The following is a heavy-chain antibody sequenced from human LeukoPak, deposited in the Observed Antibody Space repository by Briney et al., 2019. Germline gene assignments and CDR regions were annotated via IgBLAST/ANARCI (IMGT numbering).Heavy chain of an antibody. CDR3: ARPEQQLVPFDY. J-gene: IGHJ4*02. Sequence: GGSLRLSCAVSGITLSNYGMSWVRQAPGKGLVWVSAISGSGGSTHYADSVKGRFTISRDNSKNTLYLQMNSLRAEDTAVYYCARPEQQLVPFDYWGQGTLVTVSS. D-gene: IGHD6-13*01. V-gene: IGHV3-23*01. CDR2: ISGSGGST. CDR1: GITLSNYG.